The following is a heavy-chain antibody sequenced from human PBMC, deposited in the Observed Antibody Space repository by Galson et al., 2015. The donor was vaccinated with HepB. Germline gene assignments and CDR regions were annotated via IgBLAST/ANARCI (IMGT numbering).Heavy chain of an antibody. CDR3: AREEYYYDSSGFSYFDL. D-gene: IGHD3-22*01. J-gene: IGHJ2*01. CDR2: ISYDGSNK. CDR1: GFTFSSYA. Sequence: SLRLSCAASGFTFSSYAMHWVRQAPGKGLEWVAVISYDGSNKYYADSVKGRFTISRDNSKNTLYLQMNSLRAEDTAVYYCAREEYYYDSSGFSYFDLWGRGTLVTVSS. V-gene: IGHV3-30-3*01.